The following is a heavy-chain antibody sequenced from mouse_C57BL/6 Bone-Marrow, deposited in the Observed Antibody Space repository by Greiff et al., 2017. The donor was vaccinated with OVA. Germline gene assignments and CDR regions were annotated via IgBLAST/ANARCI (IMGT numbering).Heavy chain of an antibody. D-gene: IGHD1-1*01. CDR1: GYTFTSYG. CDR3: GRGTTVVATPYAMDY. V-gene: IGHV1-81*01. J-gene: IGHJ4*01. Sequence: QVQLQQSGAELARPGASVKLSCKASGYTFTSYGISWVKQRTGQGLEWIGEIYPRSGNTYYNEKFKGKATLTADKSSSTAYMELRSLTSEDSAVYFCGRGTTVVATPYAMDYWGQGTSVTVSS. CDR2: IYPRSGNT.